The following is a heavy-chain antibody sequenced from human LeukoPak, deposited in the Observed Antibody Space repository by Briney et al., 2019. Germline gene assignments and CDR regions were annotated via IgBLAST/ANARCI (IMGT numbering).Heavy chain of an antibody. J-gene: IGHJ3*02. CDR3: TTLSTVTTAGDAFDI. Sequence: GGSLRLSSAASGFTFSNAWMSWVRQAPGKVLEWVGRIKSKTDGGTTDYAAPVKGRFTISTDDSKNTLYLQMNSLKTEDTALYYCTTLSTVTTAGDAFDIWGQGTMVTVSS. CDR1: GFTFSNAW. CDR2: IKSKTDGGTT. D-gene: IGHD4-17*01. V-gene: IGHV3-15*01.